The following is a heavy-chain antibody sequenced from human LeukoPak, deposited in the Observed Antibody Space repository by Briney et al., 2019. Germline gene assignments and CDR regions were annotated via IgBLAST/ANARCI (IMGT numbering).Heavy chain of an antibody. CDR3: ARLFSVGAGFDY. Sequence: ETLSLTCTVSGGSISSYYWSWIRQPPGKGPEVIGYILSNGDTNYNPSLKSRVTISVDTAKNQFPLKLSSVTAADTAVYYCARLFSVGAGFDYWGQGTLAIVTA. J-gene: IGHJ4*02. V-gene: IGHV4-59*08. D-gene: IGHD1-26*01. CDR2: ILSNGDT. CDR1: GGSISSYY.